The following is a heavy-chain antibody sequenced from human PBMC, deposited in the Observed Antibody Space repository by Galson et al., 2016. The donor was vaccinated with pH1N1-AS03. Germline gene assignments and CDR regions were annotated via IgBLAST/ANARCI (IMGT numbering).Heavy chain of an antibody. Sequence: QSGAEVKKPGESLKISCKASAYTFANYWIVWVRQMPGKGLEWMGIMYPANFDTRYSPSFQGHVTISADTSINTAYLQRSSLRASDTAMYYCARRISVTGREFDSWGQGTLVTVSS. CDR3: ARRISVTGREFDS. D-gene: IGHD6-19*01. CDR2: MYPANFDT. J-gene: IGHJ5*01. CDR1: AYTFANYW. V-gene: IGHV5-51*01.